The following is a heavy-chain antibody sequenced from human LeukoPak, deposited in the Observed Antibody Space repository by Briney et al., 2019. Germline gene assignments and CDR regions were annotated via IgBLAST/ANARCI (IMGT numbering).Heavy chain of an antibody. CDR2: ISSSSSYI. D-gene: IGHD3-3*01. Sequence: PGGSLRLSCAASGFSFGRYWMHWVRQAQGKGLEWVSSISSSSSYIYYADSVKGRFTISRDNAMNSLYLQMNSLRAEDTAVYYCASSTPTRRFLEWLPGWGQGTLVTVSS. V-gene: IGHV3-21*01. J-gene: IGHJ4*02. CDR1: GFSFGRYW. CDR3: ASSTPTRRFLEWLPG.